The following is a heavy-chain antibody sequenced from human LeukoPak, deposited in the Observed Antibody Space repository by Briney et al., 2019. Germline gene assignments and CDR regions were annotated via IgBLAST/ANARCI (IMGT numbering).Heavy chain of an antibody. CDR3: TTRRPDAFDI. CDR1: GFTLSGSA. CDR2: IRSKANSYAT. Sequence: GGSLRLSCATSGFTLSGSAMHWVRQASGKGLEWVGRIRSKANSYATAYAASVKGRFTISRDDSKNTAYLQMNSLKTEDTAVYHCTTRRPDAFDIWGQGTMVTVSS. J-gene: IGHJ3*02. V-gene: IGHV3-73*01.